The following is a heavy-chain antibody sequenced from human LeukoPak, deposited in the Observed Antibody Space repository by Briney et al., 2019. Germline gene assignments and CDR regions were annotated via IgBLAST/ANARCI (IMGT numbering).Heavy chain of an antibody. D-gene: IGHD3-22*01. J-gene: IGHJ4*02. Sequence: PGGSLRLSYAASGFTFSSYWMSWVRQAPGKGLEWVANIKQDGSEKYYVDSVKGRFTISRDNAKNSLYLQMNSLRAEDTAVYYCARDLWDHDSSGYSLYWGQGTLVTVSS. CDR3: ARDLWDHDSSGYSLY. CDR1: GFTFSSYW. CDR2: IKQDGSEK. V-gene: IGHV3-7*01.